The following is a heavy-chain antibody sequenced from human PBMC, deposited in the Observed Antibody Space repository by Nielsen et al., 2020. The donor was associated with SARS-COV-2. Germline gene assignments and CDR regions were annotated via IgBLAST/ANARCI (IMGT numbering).Heavy chain of an antibody. D-gene: IGHD3-22*01. CDR1: GGSISSSNW. CDR2: IYYSGST. J-gene: IGHJ4*02. V-gene: IGHV4-61*01. Sequence: SETLSLTCAVSGGSISSSNWWSWVRQPPGKGLEWIGYIYYSGSTNYNPSLKSRVTISVDTSKNQFSLKLSSVTAADTAVYYCARESGNYYDSSAYYFDYWGQGTLVTVSS. CDR3: ARESGNYYDSSAYYFDY.